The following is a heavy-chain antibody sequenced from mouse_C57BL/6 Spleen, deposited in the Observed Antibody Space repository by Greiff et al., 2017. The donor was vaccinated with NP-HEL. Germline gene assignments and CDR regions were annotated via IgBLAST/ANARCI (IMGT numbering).Heavy chain of an antibody. J-gene: IGHJ1*03. CDR2: IDPSDSYT. V-gene: IGHV1-50*01. Sequence: QVQLQQPGAELVKPGASVKLSCKASGYTFTSYWMQWVEQRPGQGLEWIGEIDPSDSYTNYNQKFKGKATLTVDTSSSTAYMQLSSLTSEDSAVYYCARQGPHYYGSSHWYFDVWGTGTTVTVSS. D-gene: IGHD1-1*01. CDR1: GYTFTSYW. CDR3: ARQGPHYYGSSHWYFDV.